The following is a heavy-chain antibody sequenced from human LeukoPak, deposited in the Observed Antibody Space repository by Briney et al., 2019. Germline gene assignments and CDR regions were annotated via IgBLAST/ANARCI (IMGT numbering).Heavy chain of an antibody. CDR2: ICGRGGST. D-gene: IGHD3-22*01. V-gene: IGHV3-23*01. Sequence: GGSLRLSCAASGFTFNIYAMSWPRRAPGKGLEWVLAICGRGGSTYYAHSVKGRYTISRDNPKITLSVQMHSLRAEHAAVYLCGKRGFSYDSSGIDYWGKGTLVTVSS. J-gene: IGHJ4*02. CDR1: GFTFNIYA. CDR3: GKRGFSYDSSGIDY.